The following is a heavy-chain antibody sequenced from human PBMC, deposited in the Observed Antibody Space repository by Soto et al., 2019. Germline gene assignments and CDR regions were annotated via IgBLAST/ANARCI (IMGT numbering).Heavy chain of an antibody. CDR2: INAGNGNT. V-gene: IGHV1-3*01. CDR1: GYTFTSYA. CDR3: ARDSNYYDSSGDFPPRPWFFDY. J-gene: IGHJ4*02. D-gene: IGHD3-22*01. Sequence: ASVKVSCKASGYTFTSYAMHWVRQAPGQRLEWMGWINAGNGNTKYSQKFQGRVTITRDTSASTAYMELSSLRSEDTAVYYCARDSNYYDSSGDFPPRPWFFDYWGQGTLVTVSS.